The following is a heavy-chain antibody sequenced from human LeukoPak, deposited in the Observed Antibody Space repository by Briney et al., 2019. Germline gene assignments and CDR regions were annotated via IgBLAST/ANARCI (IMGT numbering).Heavy chain of an antibody. V-gene: IGHV1-8*01. CDR2: MNPNSGNT. D-gene: IGHD5-24*01. J-gene: IGHJ4*02. CDR1: GYTFTSYD. Sequence: ASVKVSCKASGYTFTSYDINWVRQATGQGLEWMGWMNPNSGNTGYAQKFQGRVTMTRNTSISTAYMELSSLRSEDTAVYYCARGMRWLQSSYYWGQGTLVTVSS. CDR3: ARGMRWLQSSYY.